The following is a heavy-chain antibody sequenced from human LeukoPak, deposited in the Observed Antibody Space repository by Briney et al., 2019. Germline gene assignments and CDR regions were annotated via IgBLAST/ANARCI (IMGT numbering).Heavy chain of an antibody. CDR3: IRTLIVATSPYMDV. CDR1: GFTFSSYW. J-gene: IGHJ6*03. Sequence: GGSLRLSCAGSGFTFSSYWMHWVRQAPGKGLVWVSRVNSDGTGTTYADSVEGRFTISRDNAKNTAYLQTNSLRAEDTAIYYCIRTLIVATSPYMDVWGKGTTVTVSS. D-gene: IGHD5-12*01. CDR2: VNSDGTGT. V-gene: IGHV3-74*01.